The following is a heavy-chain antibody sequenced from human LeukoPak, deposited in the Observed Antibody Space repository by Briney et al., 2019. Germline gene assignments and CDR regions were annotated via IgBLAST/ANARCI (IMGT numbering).Heavy chain of an antibody. CDR2: INPSGGST. J-gene: IGHJ5*02. CDR3: ARGSIIAAAGTKVGGWFDP. CDR1: GYTFTSYY. V-gene: IGHV1-46*01. Sequence: ASVKVSCKASGYTFTSYYMHWVRQAPGQGLEWMGIINPSGGSTSYAQKFQGRVTMTRDTSTSTVYMELSSLRSEDTAVYYCARGSIIAAAGTKVGGWFDPWGQGTLVTVSS. D-gene: IGHD6-13*01.